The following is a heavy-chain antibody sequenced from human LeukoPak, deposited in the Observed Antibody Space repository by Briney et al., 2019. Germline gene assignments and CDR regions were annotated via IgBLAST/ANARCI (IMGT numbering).Heavy chain of an antibody. CDR1: GGSISSSSYY. J-gene: IGHJ3*02. CDR2: IYTSGST. CDR3: ARGSGDSGSYSGAFDI. V-gene: IGHV4-61*02. Sequence: SQTLSLTCTVSGGSISSSSYYWSWIRQPAGKGLEWIGRIYTSGSTNYNPSLKSRVTISVDTSKNQFSLKLSSVTAADTAVYYCARGSGDSGSYSGAFDIWGQGTMVTVSS. D-gene: IGHD1-26*01.